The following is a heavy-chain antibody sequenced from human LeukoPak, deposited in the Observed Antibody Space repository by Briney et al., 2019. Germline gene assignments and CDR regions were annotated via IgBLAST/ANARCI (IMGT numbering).Heavy chain of an antibody. D-gene: IGHD2-21*01. CDR1: GYTFTGYY. V-gene: IGHV1-2*02. CDR2: INPNSGGT. Sequence: ASVKVSCKASGYTFTGYYMHWVRQAPGQGLEWMGCINPNSGGTNYAQKFQGRVTMTRDTSISTAYMELSRLRSDDTAVYYCAREACGADCSELDYWGQGTLVTVSS. J-gene: IGHJ4*02. CDR3: AREACGADCSELDY.